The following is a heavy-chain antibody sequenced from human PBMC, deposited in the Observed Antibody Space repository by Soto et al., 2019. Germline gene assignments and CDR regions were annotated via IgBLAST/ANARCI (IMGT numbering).Heavy chain of an antibody. CDR2: ISSSGSTI. V-gene: IGHV3-48*03. J-gene: IGHJ2*01. Sequence: EVQLVESGGGLVQPGGSLRLSCAASGFTFSSYEMNWVRQAPGKGLEWVSYISSSGSTIYYADSVKGRFTISRDNAKNSLYLQMHSLRAEDTAVYYCARMVSPVQLDLNLRFLEWSDWYFDLWGRGTLVTVSS. D-gene: IGHD3-3*01. CDR3: ARMVSPVQLDLNLRFLEWSDWYFDL. CDR1: GFTFSSYE.